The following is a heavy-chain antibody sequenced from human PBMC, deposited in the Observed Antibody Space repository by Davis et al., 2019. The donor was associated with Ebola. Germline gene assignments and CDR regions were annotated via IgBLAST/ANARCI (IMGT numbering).Heavy chain of an antibody. J-gene: IGHJ6*02. D-gene: IGHD6-13*01. CDR3: AKRYSSSWYGMDV. CDR1: GFTVSSNY. Sequence: PGGSLRLSCAASGFTVSSNYMSWVRQAPGKGLEWVSVIYSGGSTYYADSVKGRFTISRDNSKNTLYLQMNSLRAEDTALYYCAKRYSSSWYGMDVWGQGTTVTVSS. CDR2: IYSGGST. V-gene: IGHV3-53*01.